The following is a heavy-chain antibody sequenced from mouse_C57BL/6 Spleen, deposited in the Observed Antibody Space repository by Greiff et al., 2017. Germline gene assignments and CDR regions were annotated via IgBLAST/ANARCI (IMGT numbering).Heavy chain of an antibody. CDR1: GYTFTNYW. J-gene: IGHJ4*01. D-gene: IGHD2-4*01. CDR2: IYPGGGYT. Sequence: QVQLQQPGAELVRPGTSVKMSCKASGYTFTNYWIGWAKQRPGHGLEWIGDIYPGGGYTNYNEKFKGKATLTADKSSSTAYMQFSSLTSEDSAIYYCARGGLQVYYYAMDYWGQGTSVTVSS. CDR3: ARGGLQVYYYAMDY. V-gene: IGHV1-63*01.